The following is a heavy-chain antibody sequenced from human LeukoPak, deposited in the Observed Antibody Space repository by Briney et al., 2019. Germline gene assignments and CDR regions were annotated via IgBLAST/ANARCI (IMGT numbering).Heavy chain of an antibody. Sequence: ASVKVSCKASGYTFTSYGISWVRQAPGQGLEWMGWISAYNGNTNYAQKLQGRVTMTTDTSTSTAYMELRSLGSDDTAVYYCARDRRGGSGSYRRFDYWGQGTLVTVSS. CDR2: ISAYNGNT. J-gene: IGHJ4*02. CDR3: ARDRRGGSGSYRRFDY. V-gene: IGHV1-18*01. D-gene: IGHD3-10*01. CDR1: GYTFTSYG.